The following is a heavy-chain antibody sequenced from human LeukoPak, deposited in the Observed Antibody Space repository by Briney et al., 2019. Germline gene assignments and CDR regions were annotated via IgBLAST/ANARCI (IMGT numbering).Heavy chain of an antibody. Sequence: ASVKVSCKASGYTFTSYYMHWVRQAPGQGLEWMGIINPSGGSTSYAQKLQGRVTMTTDTSTSTAYMELRSLRSDDTAVYYCARDQRGDDAFDIWGQGTMVTVSS. D-gene: IGHD7-27*01. CDR2: INPSGGST. V-gene: IGHV1-46*01. J-gene: IGHJ3*02. CDR1: GYTFTSYY. CDR3: ARDQRGDDAFDI.